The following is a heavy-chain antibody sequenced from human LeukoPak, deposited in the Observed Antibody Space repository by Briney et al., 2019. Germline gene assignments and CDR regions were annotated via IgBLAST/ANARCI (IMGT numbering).Heavy chain of an antibody. Sequence: ASAKVSCKASGYTINNINSVRESPGHGLEWRGINNPSGGTSYAQKFQGRVTMTSDTSTGTVYMELRSLTSEDTAVYYCARDGDYCVDPWGQGTLVTVSS. CDR3: ARDGDYCVDP. V-gene: IGHV1-46*02. CDR2: NNPSGGT. J-gene: IGHJ5*02. D-gene: IGHD2/OR15-2a*01. CDR1: GYTINN.